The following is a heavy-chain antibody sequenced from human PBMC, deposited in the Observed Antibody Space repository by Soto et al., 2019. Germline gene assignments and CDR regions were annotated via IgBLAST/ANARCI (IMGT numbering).Heavy chain of an antibody. V-gene: IGHV3-49*03. CDR1: RYTFGVYA. CDR2: IRSKVYSGTT. D-gene: IGHD2-2*01. Sequence: ISCTSCRYTFGVYAMSLLRKTPGKGLEWVGFIRSKVYSGTTQYAASVKGRFTMSRDDSKSIAYLQMNSLKTEDTAVYYCTRERDCSSTNCIDHFYYGMDVWGQGTTVTVSS. J-gene: IGHJ6*02. CDR3: TRERDCSSTNCIDHFYYGMDV.